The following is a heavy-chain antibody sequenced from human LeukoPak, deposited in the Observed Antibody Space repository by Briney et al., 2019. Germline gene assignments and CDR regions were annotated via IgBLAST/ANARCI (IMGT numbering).Heavy chain of an antibody. CDR3: AKGPLIAAAVRGTFDY. J-gene: IGHJ4*02. V-gene: IGHV3-23*01. CDR2: ISGSGGST. Sequence: GRSLRLFCAASGFTFSSYAMSWVRQAPGKGLEWVSAISGSGGSTYYADSVKGRFTISRDNSKNTLYLQMNSLRAEDTAVYYCAKGPLIAAAVRGTFDYWGQGTLVTVSS. CDR1: GFTFSSYA. D-gene: IGHD6-13*01.